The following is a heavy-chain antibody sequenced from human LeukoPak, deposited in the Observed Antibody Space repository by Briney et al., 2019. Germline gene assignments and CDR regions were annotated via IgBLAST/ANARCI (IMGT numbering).Heavy chain of an antibody. CDR2: ISGSGGTT. Sequence: GGSLRLSCAASGFTFNSYAMNWVRQAPGKGLEWVSGISGSGGTTYYADSVKGRFTISRENPKNTLYLQMNSLRAEDTAVYYCAKDRYSNYGNWFDPWGQGTLVTVFS. D-gene: IGHD4-11*01. CDR1: GFTFNSYA. J-gene: IGHJ5*02. CDR3: AKDRYSNYGNWFDP. V-gene: IGHV3-23*01.